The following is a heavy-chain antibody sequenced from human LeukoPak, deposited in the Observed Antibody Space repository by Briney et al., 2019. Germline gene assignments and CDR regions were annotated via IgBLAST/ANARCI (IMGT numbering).Heavy chain of an antibody. V-gene: IGHV4-38-2*02. CDR2: IYHSGST. CDR3: ARQLYVSGSYYAPMDV. Sequence: PSETLSLTCTVSGYSISSGYHWGWIRQPPGKGLERIGSIYHSGSTYYNPSLKSRVTISVDTSKNQFSLKLSSVTAADTAVYFCARQLYVSGSYYAPMDVWGKGTTVTISS. CDR1: GYSISSGYH. D-gene: IGHD3-10*01. J-gene: IGHJ6*03.